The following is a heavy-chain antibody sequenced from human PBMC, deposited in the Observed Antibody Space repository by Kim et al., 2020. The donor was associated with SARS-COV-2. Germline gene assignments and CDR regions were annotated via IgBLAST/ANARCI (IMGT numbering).Heavy chain of an antibody. J-gene: IGHJ4*02. V-gene: IGHV1-46*01. Sequence: ASVKVSCKASGYTFTNYYIHWVRLAPGQGLEWMGIINASAGSTTFAQKFQGRVTMTRDTSTSTVYMELSSLRSEDTAVYYCAKDHYGGGSYTDYWGLGTLVTVSS. CDR1: GYTFTNYY. CDR3: AKDHYGGGSYTDY. CDR2: INASAGST. D-gene: IGHD3-10*01.